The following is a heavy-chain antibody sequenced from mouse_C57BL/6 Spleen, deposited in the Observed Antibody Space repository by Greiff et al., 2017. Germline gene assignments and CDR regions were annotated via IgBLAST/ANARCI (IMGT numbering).Heavy chain of an antibody. Sequence: QVQLKQPGAELVKPGASVKVSCKASGYTFTSYWMHWVKQRPGQGLEWIGRIHPSDSDTNYNQKFKGKATLTVDKSSSTAYMQLSSLTSEDSAVYYCAIPRTAQQFAYWGQGTLVTVSA. D-gene: IGHD3-2*02. V-gene: IGHV1-74*01. CDR1: GYTFTSYW. J-gene: IGHJ3*01. CDR3: AIPRTAQQFAY. CDR2: IHPSDSDT.